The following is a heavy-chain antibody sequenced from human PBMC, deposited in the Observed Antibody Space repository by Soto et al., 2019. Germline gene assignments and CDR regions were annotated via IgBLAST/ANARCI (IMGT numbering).Heavy chain of an antibody. J-gene: IGHJ4*02. CDR1: GYTFTGYY. Sequence: ASVKVSCKASGYTFTGYYMHWVRQAPGQGLEWMGWINPNSGGTNYAQKFQGWVTMTRDTSISTAYMELSRLRSDDTAVYYCARGRNWNDLAYYFDYWGQGTLVTVPS. D-gene: IGHD1-1*01. CDR3: ARGRNWNDLAYYFDY. CDR2: INPNSGGT. V-gene: IGHV1-2*04.